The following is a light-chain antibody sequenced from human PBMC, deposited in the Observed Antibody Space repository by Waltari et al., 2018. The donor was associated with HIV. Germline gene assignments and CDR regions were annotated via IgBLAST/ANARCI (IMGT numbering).Light chain of an antibody. CDR2: RTN. Sequence: QTVVTQEPSFSVSPGGTVTLTCGLTSGSVSTSYYPSWYQQTPGQAPRTLIYRTNIRSSGVPDRFSGSILGNKAALTITGAQADDESDYYCVLYMSSAIYVFGTGTKVTVL. CDR3: VLYMSSAIYV. V-gene: IGLV8-61*01. J-gene: IGLJ1*01. CDR1: SGSVSTSYY.